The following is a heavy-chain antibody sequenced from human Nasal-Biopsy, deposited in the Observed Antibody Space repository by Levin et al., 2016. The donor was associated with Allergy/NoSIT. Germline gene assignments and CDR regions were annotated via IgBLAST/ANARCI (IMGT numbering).Heavy chain of an antibody. CDR1: GFTFSNNG. CDR3: AKDKPGTTFDF. V-gene: IGHV3-23*01. CDR2: IISSGGST. Sequence: GESLKISCAAAGFTFSNNGMSWVRQAPGKGLEWVVSIISSGGSTYYADSVKGRFTISRDNSKNTLYLQMNSLRAEDTAIYYCAKDKPGTTFDFWGQGTPVTVSS. J-gene: IGHJ4*02. D-gene: IGHD1-7*01.